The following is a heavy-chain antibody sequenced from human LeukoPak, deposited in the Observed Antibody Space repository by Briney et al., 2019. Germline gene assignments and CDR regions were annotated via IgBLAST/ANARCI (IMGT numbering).Heavy chain of an antibody. CDR1: GFTVSSTY. J-gene: IGHJ4*02. CDR3: ARDHGDYSFDY. CDR2: IYSGGNT. Sequence: PGGSLRLSCAASGFTVSSTYMSWVRQAPGKGLEWVSVIYSGGNTYYADSVKGRFTISRDNSKNTLYLQMNSLRAEDTAVYYCARDHGDYSFDYWGQGTLVTVSS. V-gene: IGHV3-66*01. D-gene: IGHD4-17*01.